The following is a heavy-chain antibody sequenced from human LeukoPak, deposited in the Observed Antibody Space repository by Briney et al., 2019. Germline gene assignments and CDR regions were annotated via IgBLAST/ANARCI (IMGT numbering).Heavy chain of an antibody. V-gene: IGHV1-69*13. J-gene: IGHJ6*02. CDR3: ARGRGDCSSTSCYFSPDYYYYGTDV. CDR1: GGTFSSYA. Sequence: ASVKVSCKASGGTFSSYAISWVRQAPGQGLEWMGGIIPIFGTANYAQKFQGRVTITADESTSTAYMELSSLRSEDTAVYYCARGRGDCSSTSCYFSPDYYYYGTDVWGQGTTVTVSS. CDR2: IIPIFGTA. D-gene: IGHD2-2*01.